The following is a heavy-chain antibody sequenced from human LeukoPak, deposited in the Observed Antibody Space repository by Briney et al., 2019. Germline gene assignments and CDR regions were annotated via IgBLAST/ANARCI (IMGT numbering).Heavy chain of an antibody. CDR1: GFTFSSYE. Sequence: PGGSLRLSCAASGFTFSSYEMNWVRQAPGKGLEWISYISSSGNTIYYADSVKGGFTISRDDAKNSLYLQMNSLRADDTAVYYCARDRPTPDYWGQGNLVTVSS. V-gene: IGHV3-48*03. CDR2: ISSSGNTI. J-gene: IGHJ4*02. CDR3: ARDRPTPDY.